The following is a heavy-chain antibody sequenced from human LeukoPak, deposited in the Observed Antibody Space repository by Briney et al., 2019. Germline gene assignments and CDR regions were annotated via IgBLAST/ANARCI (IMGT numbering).Heavy chain of an antibody. J-gene: IGHJ4*02. CDR1: GFTFSIYW. D-gene: IGHD4-17*01. CDR3: ARPGEWGYGDYVDYYFDY. V-gene: IGHV3-74*01. CDR2: INGDGSIT. Sequence: PGGSLRLSCAASGFTFSIYWVHWVRQAPGKGLVWVSSINGDGSITSYADSVKGRFTISRDNAKNTLYLQMNTLRAEDTAVYYCARPGEWGYGDYVDYYFDYWGQGTLVTVSS.